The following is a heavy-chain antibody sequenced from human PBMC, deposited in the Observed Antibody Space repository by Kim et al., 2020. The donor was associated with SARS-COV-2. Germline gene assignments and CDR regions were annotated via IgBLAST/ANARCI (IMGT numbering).Heavy chain of an antibody. D-gene: IGHD3-10*01. J-gene: IGHJ5*02. Sequence: SETLSLTCTVSGYSISSGYYWGWIRQPPGKGLEWIGSIYHSGSTYYNPSLKSRVTISVDTSKNQFSLKLSSVTAADTAVYYCARDRGITMVRGVIITGWFDPWGQGTLVTVSS. CDR1: GYSISSGYY. CDR2: IYHSGST. CDR3: ARDRGITMVRGVIITGWFDP. V-gene: IGHV4-38-2*02.